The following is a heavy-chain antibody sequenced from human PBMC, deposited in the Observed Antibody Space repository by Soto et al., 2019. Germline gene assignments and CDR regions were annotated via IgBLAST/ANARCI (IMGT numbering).Heavy chain of an antibody. CDR3: AISRNGMDV. CDR1: GYTFTSYD. Sequence: SVKVSCKASGYTFTSYDISWVRQAPGQGLEWMGGIIPIFGTANYAQKFQGRVTITADESTSTAYMELSSLRSEDTAVYYCAISRNGMDVWGQGTTVTAP. CDR2: IIPIFGTA. J-gene: IGHJ6*02. V-gene: IGHV1-69*13.